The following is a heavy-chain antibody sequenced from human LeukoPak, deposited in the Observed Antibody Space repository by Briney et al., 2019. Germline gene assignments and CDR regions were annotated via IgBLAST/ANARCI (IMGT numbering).Heavy chain of an antibody. D-gene: IGHD6-6*01. CDR1: GGTFSSYA. Sequence: SVKVSCKASGGTFSSYAISWVRQAPGQGLEWMGGIIPIFGTANYAPKFQGRVTITADESTSTAYMELSSLRSEDTAVYYCARAEYSSSSWDYYYYYMDVWGKGTTVTVSS. CDR3: ARAEYSSSSWDYYYYYMDV. J-gene: IGHJ6*03. CDR2: IIPIFGTA. V-gene: IGHV1-69*01.